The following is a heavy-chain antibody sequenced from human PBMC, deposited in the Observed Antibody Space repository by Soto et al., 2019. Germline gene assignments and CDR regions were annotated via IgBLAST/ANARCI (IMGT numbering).Heavy chain of an antibody. J-gene: IGHJ4*02. Sequence: QVQLVQSGAEEKKPGASVKVSCKASGYTFTGYAMHWVRQAPGQRLEWMGWINAGNGNTKYSQKFQGRVTTTRDTPASTAYMELSSLRSEDTAVYYCARAVAVPADFDYWGQGTLVTVSS. CDR2: INAGNGNT. CDR1: GYTFTGYA. CDR3: ARAVAVPADFDY. V-gene: IGHV1-3*05. D-gene: IGHD6-19*01.